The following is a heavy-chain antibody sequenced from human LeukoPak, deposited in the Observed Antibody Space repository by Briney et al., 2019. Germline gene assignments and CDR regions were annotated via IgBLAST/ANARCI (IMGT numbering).Heavy chain of an antibody. CDR2: IYYSGST. J-gene: IGHJ4*02. CDR3: ASAENYSNYYFDY. Sequence: SETLSLTCTVFGGSISSGGYYLSWIRQPPGKGLEWIGYIYYSGSTSYSPSLKSRVTISVDTSRNQFSLKLSSVTAADTAVYYCASAENYSNYYFDYWGQGTLVTVSS. D-gene: IGHD4-11*01. CDR1: GGSISSGGYY. V-gene: IGHV4-30-4*08.